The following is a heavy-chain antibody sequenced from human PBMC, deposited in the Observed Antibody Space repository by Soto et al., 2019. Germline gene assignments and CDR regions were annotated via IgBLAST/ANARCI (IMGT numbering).Heavy chain of an antibody. CDR1: GYTFFTYD. CDR3: ARHHGPTTAENWFEP. CDR2: ISTYSGDT. D-gene: IGHD5-12*01. Sequence: QVHLVQSGVEVKTPGASVKVSCQASGYTFFTYDISWVRQAPGQGLEWMGWISTYSGDTKYAQKFQARVTITTDTSTTTAYVELRCLRSDDTGVYYCARHHGPTTAENWFEPWGQGTLVTVSS. V-gene: IGHV1-18*01. J-gene: IGHJ5*02.